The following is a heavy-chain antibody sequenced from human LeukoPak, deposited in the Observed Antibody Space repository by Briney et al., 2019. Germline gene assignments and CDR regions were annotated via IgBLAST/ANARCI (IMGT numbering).Heavy chain of an antibody. CDR2: IRYDGSNK. D-gene: IGHD5-18*01. Sequence: GGSLRLSCAASGFTFSSYGMHWVRQAPGKGLEWVAFIRYDGSNKYYADSVKGRFTISRDNSKNTLYLQMNSLRAEDTAVYYCAKEGYSYGFDDYYYYYMDVWGKGTTVTISS. V-gene: IGHV3-30*02. CDR3: AKEGYSYGFDDYYYYYMDV. J-gene: IGHJ6*03. CDR1: GFTFSSYG.